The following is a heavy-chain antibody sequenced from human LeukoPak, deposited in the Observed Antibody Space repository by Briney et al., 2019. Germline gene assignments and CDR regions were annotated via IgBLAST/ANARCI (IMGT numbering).Heavy chain of an antibody. CDR2: IIPNSGGT. D-gene: IGHD2-2*01. Sequence: ASVKVSCKXSGYTFTGYYMHWVRQAPGQGLERMGWIIPNSGGTNYAQKFQGRVTMTRDTSISTAYMELSRLRSDDTAVYYCATVVPAAMGWFDPWGQGTLVTVSS. CDR3: ATVVPAAMGWFDP. V-gene: IGHV1-2*02. J-gene: IGHJ5*02. CDR1: GYTFTGYY.